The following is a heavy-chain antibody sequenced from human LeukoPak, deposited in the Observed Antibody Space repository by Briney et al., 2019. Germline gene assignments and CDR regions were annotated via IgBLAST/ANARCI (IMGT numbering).Heavy chain of an antibody. J-gene: IGHJ6*03. Sequence: SETLSLTCAVPGYSISSGYYWGWIRQPPGKGLEWIGSIYHSGSTYYNPSLKSRVTISVDTSKNQFSLKLSSVTAADTAVYYCARIGGSGSYRDYYMDVWGKGTTVTVSS. CDR2: IYHSGST. V-gene: IGHV4-38-2*01. CDR3: ARIGGSGSYRDYYMDV. D-gene: IGHD3-10*01. CDR1: GYSISSGYY.